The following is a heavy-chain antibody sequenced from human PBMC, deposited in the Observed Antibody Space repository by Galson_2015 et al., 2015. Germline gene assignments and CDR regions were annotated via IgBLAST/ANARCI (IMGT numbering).Heavy chain of an antibody. D-gene: IGHD1-1*01. Sequence: SLRLPCEASGFTFSNYEMDWVRQAPGKGLEWVSYISRAGSAINYADSVKGRYTISRDNAKNSIYLQMNSLRAEDTAVYYCARDGWVALERAYWGQGALVIVSS. CDR2: ISRAGSAI. CDR1: GFTFSNYE. V-gene: IGHV3-48*03. CDR3: ARDGWVALERAY. J-gene: IGHJ4*02.